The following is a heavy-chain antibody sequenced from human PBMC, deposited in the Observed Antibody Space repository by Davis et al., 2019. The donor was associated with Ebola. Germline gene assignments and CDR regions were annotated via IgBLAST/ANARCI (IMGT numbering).Heavy chain of an antibody. CDR3: ARADSSGYYGILDY. V-gene: IGHV4-31*03. CDR1: GGSISSGGYY. Sequence: PSETLSLTCTVSGGSISSGGYYWSWIRQHPGKGLEWIGYIYYSGSTYYNPSLKSRVTISVDTSKNQFSLKLSSVTAADTAVYYCARADSSGYYGILDYWGQGTLVTVSS. D-gene: IGHD3-22*01. CDR2: IYYSGST. J-gene: IGHJ4*02.